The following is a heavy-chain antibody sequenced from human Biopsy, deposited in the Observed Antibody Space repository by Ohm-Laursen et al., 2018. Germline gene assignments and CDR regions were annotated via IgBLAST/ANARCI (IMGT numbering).Heavy chain of an antibody. D-gene: IGHD6-19*01. CDR1: GDSLTSGPEN. CDR3: ARGRRTSGWPYFDN. V-gene: IGHV4-61*01. Sequence: SDTLSLTCTVSGDSLTSGPENWSWIRQSPGQGLGYIGFIYSGGNTNYSPSLKNRVTMAVDTSKNQFYLKLYSVTAADTAVYYCARGRRTSGWPYFDNWGQGALVIVSP. J-gene: IGHJ4*02. CDR2: IYSGGNT.